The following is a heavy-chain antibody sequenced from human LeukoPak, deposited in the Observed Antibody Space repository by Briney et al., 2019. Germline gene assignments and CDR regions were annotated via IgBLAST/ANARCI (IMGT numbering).Heavy chain of an antibody. J-gene: IGHJ4*02. CDR1: GGSISSGTYH. CDR3: ARYGDGGLDY. V-gene: IGHV4-39*01. D-gene: IGHD2-15*01. Sequence: SETLSLTCSVSGGSISSGTYHWAWIRQSPGEGLEWIGNIYYSGGTYYKPSLKSRVTISVDTSKNQFSLNLSSVTAADTAVYFCARYGDGGLDYWGQGTLVTVSS. CDR2: IYYSGGT.